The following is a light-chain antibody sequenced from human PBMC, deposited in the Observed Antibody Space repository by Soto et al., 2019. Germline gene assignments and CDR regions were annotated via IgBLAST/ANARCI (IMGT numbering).Light chain of an antibody. V-gene: IGKV1-5*01. CDR2: DAS. Sequence: DIQMTQSPSTLSASAGDRVTFTCRASQNIGTCLAWYQQKLGKAPKLLIYDASNLESGVPSRFSGSGSGTEFTLTISSLQAADFATYYCQQCYSSPYTFGQGTKVDI. CDR3: QQCYSSPYT. CDR1: QNIGTC. J-gene: IGKJ2*01.